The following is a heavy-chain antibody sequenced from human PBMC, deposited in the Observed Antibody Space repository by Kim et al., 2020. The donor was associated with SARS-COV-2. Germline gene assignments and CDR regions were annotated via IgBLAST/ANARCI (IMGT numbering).Heavy chain of an antibody. Sequence: GGSLRLSCAASGFTFSSVAMSWVRQAPGQGLEWISAISASGNNANYADSVKGRFTISRDNSKNTLYLQMNSLRGEDTALYYCANSWGSGAFDVWGQGTMVTVSS. J-gene: IGHJ3*01. CDR1: GFTFSSVA. CDR2: ISASGNNA. D-gene: IGHD3-16*01. V-gene: IGHV3-23*01. CDR3: ANSWGSGAFDV.